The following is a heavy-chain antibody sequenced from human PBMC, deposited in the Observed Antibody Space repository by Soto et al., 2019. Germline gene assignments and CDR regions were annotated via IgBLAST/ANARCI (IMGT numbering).Heavy chain of an antibody. J-gene: IGHJ4*02. D-gene: IGHD3-22*01. CDR3: ARDDSSGHSYYFDY. CDR2: IHPSGGST. V-gene: IGHV1-46*01. Sequence: QVQLVQSGAEVKKPGASVKVSCKASGYTFTSYYMHWGRQAPGQGLEWMGIIHPSGGSTSYAQKFQGRVTMTRDTSTTTVYMELSSLRSEDTAVYYCARDDSSGHSYYFDYWGQGTLVTVSS. CDR1: GYTFTSYY.